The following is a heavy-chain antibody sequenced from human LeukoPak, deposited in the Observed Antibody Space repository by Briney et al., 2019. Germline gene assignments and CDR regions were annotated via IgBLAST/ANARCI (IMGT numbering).Heavy chain of an antibody. J-gene: IGHJ1*01. D-gene: IGHD2-15*01. V-gene: IGHV3-74*01. CDR2: INSDGSSI. Sequence: GGSLRLSCAACGFTFSSYWMHWVRQGPGKGLVWVSPINSDGSSISYADSVKGRFTISRDNAKNTLYLQMNSLRAEDTAVYYCARRYCSGGSCAEYFQHWGQGTLVTVSS. CDR3: ARRYCSGGSCAEYFQH. CDR1: GFTFSSYW.